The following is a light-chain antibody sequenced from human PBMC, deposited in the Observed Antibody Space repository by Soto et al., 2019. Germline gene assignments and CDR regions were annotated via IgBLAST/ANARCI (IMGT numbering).Light chain of an antibody. Sequence: EIVMTQSPATLSVSPGERATLSCRASRSVSGNLAWYQQKPGQAPRLLIYGASTRATGIPARCSGRGPGTEFARMVSSLQSEYFAVFYCQQYKNWPPITFGQGTKLEIK. J-gene: IGKJ2*01. V-gene: IGKV3-15*01. CDR1: RSVSGN. CDR3: QQYKNWPPIT. CDR2: GAS.